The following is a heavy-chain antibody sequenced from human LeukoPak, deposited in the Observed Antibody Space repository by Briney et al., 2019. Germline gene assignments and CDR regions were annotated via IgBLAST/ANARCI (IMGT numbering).Heavy chain of an antibody. V-gene: IGHV3-48*02. Sequence: GGSLRLSCAASGFTFSTYNMNWVRQAPGKGLEWVSYISSSGSTKYYADSVKGRFTISRDNVKNSLYLQMNSLRDEDTAVYYCAREEDYGDYAAFDIWGQGTMVTVSS. D-gene: IGHD4-17*01. CDR2: ISSSGSTK. J-gene: IGHJ3*02. CDR1: GFTFSTYN. CDR3: AREEDYGDYAAFDI.